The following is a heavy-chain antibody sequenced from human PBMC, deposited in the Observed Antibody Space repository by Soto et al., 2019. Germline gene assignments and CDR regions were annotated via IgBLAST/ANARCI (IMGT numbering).Heavy chain of an antibody. V-gene: IGHV3-30*18. J-gene: IGHJ6*02. Sequence: QVQLVESGGGVVQPGRSLRLSCAASGFTLSRKGMHWVRQAPGKGLEWVAVISYDGSNKYYGDSVKGRFTISRDNSKNTVYLQMNSLRAEDTAVYYRAKDALTVAGPQRGSLDVWGQGTTVTVSS. CDR2: ISYDGSNK. CDR1: GFTLSRKG. CDR3: AKDALTVAGPQRGSLDV. D-gene: IGHD6-19*01.